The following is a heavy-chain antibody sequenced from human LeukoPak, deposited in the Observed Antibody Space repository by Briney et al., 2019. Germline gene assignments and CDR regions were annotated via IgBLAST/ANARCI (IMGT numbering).Heavy chain of an antibody. CDR2: IYYCGST. CDR1: GGSITSYY. D-gene: IGHD6-13*01. Sequence: SETLSPTRTVAGGSITSYYRSSIRQPPGKGLEWKVYIYYCGSTNYNISLKSRVSIAVDTSKDQFSLKLSSVTAADTAVYYCVRDRIYSSSWLGYFDYWGQGTLVTVSS. V-gene: IGHV4-59*01. CDR3: VRDRIYSSSWLGYFDY. J-gene: IGHJ4*02.